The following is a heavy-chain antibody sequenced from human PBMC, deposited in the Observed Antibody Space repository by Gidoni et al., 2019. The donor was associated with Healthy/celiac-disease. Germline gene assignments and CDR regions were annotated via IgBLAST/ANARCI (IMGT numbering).Heavy chain of an antibody. CDR2: ISYDGSNK. Sequence: QVQLVESGGGVVQPGRSLRLPCAASGFTFSSYAMHWVRQAPGKGLEWVAVISYDGSNKYYADSVKGRFTISRDNSKNTLYLQMNSLRAEDTAVYYCARGSDIVLMVYGDLGAFDIWGQGTMVTVSS. J-gene: IGHJ3*02. CDR1: GFTFSSYA. V-gene: IGHV3-30-3*01. D-gene: IGHD2-8*01. CDR3: ARGSDIVLMVYGDLGAFDI.